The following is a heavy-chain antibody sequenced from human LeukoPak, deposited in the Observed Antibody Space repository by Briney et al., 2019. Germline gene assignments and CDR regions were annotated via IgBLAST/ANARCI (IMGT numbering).Heavy chain of an antibody. J-gene: IGHJ6*03. Sequence: SETLSLTCTVSGGSISSSSYYWGWIRQPPGKGLEWIGSIYYSGSTYYNPSLKSRVTISVDTSKNQFSLKLSSVTAADTAVYYCASTEGTAGYGSGYYYYMDVWGKGTTVTISS. V-gene: IGHV4-39*01. CDR1: GGSISSSSYY. CDR2: IYYSGST. D-gene: IGHD3-10*01. CDR3: ASTEGTAGYGSGYYYYMDV.